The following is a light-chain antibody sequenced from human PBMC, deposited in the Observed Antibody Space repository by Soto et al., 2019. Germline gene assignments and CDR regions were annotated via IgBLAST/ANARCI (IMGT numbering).Light chain of an antibody. V-gene: IGKV1-5*01. CDR1: QSISTW. CDR2: DAS. Sequence: DIQMTQSPSTLSASVGDRVTITCRASQSISTWLAWFQQKSGKAPKLLIYDASTLENGVPSRFSGSGSGTEFTLTISSLQPDDCAVYYCQQYGSSGTFGQGTKVEIK. J-gene: IGKJ1*01. CDR3: QQYGSSGT.